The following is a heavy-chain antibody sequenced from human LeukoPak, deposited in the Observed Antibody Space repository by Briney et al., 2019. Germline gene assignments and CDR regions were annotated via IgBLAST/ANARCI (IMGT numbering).Heavy chain of an antibody. D-gene: IGHD3/OR15-3a*01. CDR2: IYYSGDT. J-gene: IGHJ4*02. V-gene: IGHV4-59*04. Sequence: SETLSLTCTVSGGSISSYYWSWIRQPPGKGLEWIGSIYYSGDTYYNASLKSQVSISIDTSKNQFSLRLTSVTAADTAVYYCARQTGSGLFILPGGQGTLVTVSS. CDR3: ARQTGSGLFILP. CDR1: GGSISSYY.